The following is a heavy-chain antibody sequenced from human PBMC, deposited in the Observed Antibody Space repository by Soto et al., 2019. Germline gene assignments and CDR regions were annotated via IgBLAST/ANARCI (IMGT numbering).Heavy chain of an antibody. J-gene: IGHJ4*02. CDR3: ARVDCSGGSCYSAYFDY. V-gene: IGHV6-1*01. CDR2: AFYRSRWYY. D-gene: IGHD2-15*01. Sequence: SQTLSLPFAMSRDIVSIPNAAWNWIRPSPSRGLEWLGRAFYRSRWYYDYALSVKTRISIKSDTSKNHFSLQLQSVTPDDTAVYYCARVDCSGGSCYSAYFDYWGRGTRVTVSA. CDR1: RDIVSIPNAA.